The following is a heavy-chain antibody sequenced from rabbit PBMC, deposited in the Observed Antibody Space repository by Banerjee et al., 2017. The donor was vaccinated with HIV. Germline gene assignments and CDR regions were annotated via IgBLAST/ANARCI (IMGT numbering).Heavy chain of an antibody. V-gene: IGHV1S45*01. CDR3: ARDLTGSSYL. CDR2: INTSSGNT. D-gene: IGHD8-1*01. CDR1: GFSFSNKYV. J-gene: IGHJ3*01. Sequence: QEQLEESGGGLVQPEGSLTLTCTASGFSFSNKYVMCWVRQAPGKGLEWIACINTSSGNTVYASWAKGPFTISSQNAQKMLYLQLNALTAADTATYFCARDLTGSSYLWGQGTLVTVS.